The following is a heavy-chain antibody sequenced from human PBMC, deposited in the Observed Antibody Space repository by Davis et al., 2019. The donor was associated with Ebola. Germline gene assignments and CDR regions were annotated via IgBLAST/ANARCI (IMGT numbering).Heavy chain of an antibody. D-gene: IGHD3-16*01. V-gene: IGHV4-59*12. Sequence: PSETLSLTCAVYGGSFSGYYWSWIRQPPGKGLEWIGYIYYSGSTNYNPSLKSRVTISVDTSKNQFSLKLSSVTAADTAVYYCARGRGARAGWFDPWGQGTLVTVSS. J-gene: IGHJ5*02. CDR3: ARGRGARAGWFDP. CDR1: GGSFSGYY. CDR2: IYYSGST.